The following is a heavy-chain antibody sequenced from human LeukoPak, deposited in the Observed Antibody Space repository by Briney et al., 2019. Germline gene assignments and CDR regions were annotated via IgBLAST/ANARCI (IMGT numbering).Heavy chain of an antibody. Sequence: GAPVKVSCKASGYTFSSYPMIWVRQAPGQGLEWMGWIDTNTGNPSNAQGFTGRFVFSLDTSVSTTFLYINNLKADDTAVYYCARGGGARLRYPFDYWGQGTLVTVSS. CDR2: IDTNTGNP. V-gene: IGHV7-4-1*02. D-gene: IGHD3-16*01. CDR1: GYTFSSYP. J-gene: IGHJ4*02. CDR3: ARGGGARLRYPFDY.